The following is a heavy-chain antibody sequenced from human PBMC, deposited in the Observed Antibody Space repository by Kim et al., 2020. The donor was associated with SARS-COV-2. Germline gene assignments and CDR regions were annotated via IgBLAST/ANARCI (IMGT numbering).Heavy chain of an antibody. D-gene: IGHD3-10*01. CDR2: T. J-gene: IGHJ4*02. Sequence: TNYNPSLKSRVTISVDTSKNQFSLKLSSVTAADTAVYYCARERITMAFDYWGQGTLVTVSS. CDR3: ARERITMAFDY. V-gene: IGHV4-59*01.